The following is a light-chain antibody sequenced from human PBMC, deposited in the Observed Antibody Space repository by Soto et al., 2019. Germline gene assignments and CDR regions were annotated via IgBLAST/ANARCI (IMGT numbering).Light chain of an antibody. CDR2: AAS. V-gene: IGKV1-39*01. CDR1: QSISDN. CDR3: QQSYTTPRT. J-gene: IGKJ1*01. Sequence: DIQMTQSPSSLSASVGDRVTITCRASQSISDNLNWYQHKPGKAPKLLIYAASSLHSGVPSRFSGSGSGTDFTLSISSLQAEDFATYYCQQSYTTPRTFGQGTQVDLK.